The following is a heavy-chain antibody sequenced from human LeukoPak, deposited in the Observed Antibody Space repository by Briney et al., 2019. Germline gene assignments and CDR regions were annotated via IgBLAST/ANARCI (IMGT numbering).Heavy chain of an antibody. J-gene: IGHJ6*03. CDR2: IYHSGST. V-gene: IGHV4-38-2*02. CDR1: GYSISSGYY. D-gene: IGHD5-12*01. Sequence: PSETLSLTCTVSGYSISSGYYWGWIRQPPGKGLEWIGSIYHSGSTYYNLSLKSRVTISVDTSKNQFSLKLSSVTAADTAVYYCARDFSGYDSYYYYYMDVWGRGTTVTVS. CDR3: ARDFSGYDSYYYYYMDV.